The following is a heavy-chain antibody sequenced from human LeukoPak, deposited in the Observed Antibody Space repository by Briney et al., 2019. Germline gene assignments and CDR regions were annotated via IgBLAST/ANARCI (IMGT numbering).Heavy chain of an antibody. D-gene: IGHD5-12*01. J-gene: IGHJ4*02. V-gene: IGHV4-59*02. CDR2: IYHTGST. Sequence: SETLSLTCTISGGSVSDYYWSWIRQSPGKGLEWIGYIYHTGSTSYSPSLKSRVTISADTSQNQFSLKLSSVTAADTAVYYCARDKWMNYFDYWGQGTLVTVSS. CDR1: GGSVSDYY. CDR3: ARDKWMNYFDY.